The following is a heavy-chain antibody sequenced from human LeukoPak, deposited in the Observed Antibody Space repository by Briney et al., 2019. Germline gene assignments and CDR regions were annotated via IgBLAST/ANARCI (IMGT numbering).Heavy chain of an antibody. CDR1: EFTFSSYS. Sequence: PGGSLRLSCAASEFTFSSYSMSWVRQAPGKGLDWVANIKQDGSEKYYVDSVKGRFTISRDNARNSLYLQMNSLRAEDTAVYYCARDHRGYRAPYYFDYWGQGTLVTVSS. D-gene: IGHD2-15*01. J-gene: IGHJ4*02. CDR3: ARDHRGYRAPYYFDY. CDR2: IKQDGSEK. V-gene: IGHV3-7*01.